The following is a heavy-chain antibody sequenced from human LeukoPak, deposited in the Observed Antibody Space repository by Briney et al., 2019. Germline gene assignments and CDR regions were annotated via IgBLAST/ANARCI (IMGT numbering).Heavy chain of an antibody. CDR1: GGSISSYY. V-gene: IGHV4-59*06. Sequence: PSETLSLTCTVSGGSISSYYWSWIRQHPGKGLEWIGYIYYSGSTYYNPSLKSRVTISVDTSKNQFSLKLSSVTAADTAVYYCARLYDSSGYLDYWGQGTLVTVSS. CDR3: ARLYDSSGYLDY. J-gene: IGHJ4*02. CDR2: IYYSGST. D-gene: IGHD3-22*01.